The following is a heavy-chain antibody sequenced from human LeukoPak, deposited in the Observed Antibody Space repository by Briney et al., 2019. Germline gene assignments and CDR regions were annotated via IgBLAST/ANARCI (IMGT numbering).Heavy chain of an antibody. Sequence: GGSLRLSCAASGFXFSDYWIVWVRKAPGKGLVWVSRILSDGSSTSYADSVKGRFTISRDIAKNTLYLQMNSLRVEDTAVYYCARVRITRANWFDPWGQGTLVTVSS. V-gene: IGHV3-74*01. CDR2: ILSDGSST. CDR1: GFXFSDYW. CDR3: ARVRITRANWFDP. J-gene: IGHJ5*02. D-gene: IGHD2-2*01.